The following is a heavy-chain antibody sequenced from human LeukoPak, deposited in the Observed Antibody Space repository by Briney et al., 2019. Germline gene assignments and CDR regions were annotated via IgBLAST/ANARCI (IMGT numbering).Heavy chain of an antibody. CDR3: ARGNDYYGMDV. CDR1: GYISANYA. V-gene: IGHV7-4-1*02. Sequence: ASVKVSCKASGYISANYAMNWVRQAPGQGLEWMGWINTNTGYSTYAQGFTGRFVFSLDTSVSTAYLQISSLKAEDTAVYYCARGNDYYGMDVWGQGTTVTVSS. J-gene: IGHJ6*02. CDR2: INTNTGYS.